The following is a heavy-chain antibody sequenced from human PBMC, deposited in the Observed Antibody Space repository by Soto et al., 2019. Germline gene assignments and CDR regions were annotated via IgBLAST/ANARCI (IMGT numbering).Heavy chain of an antibody. Sequence: GGSLRLSCAASGFTFSNYAMNWVRQAPGKGLEWVSGISGSGGSTYYADSVKGRFTISRDNSKNTLYLQMNSLRAEDTAVYYCAKLRGYDSSSFPDYWGQVTLVTVSS. CDR1: GFTFSNYA. CDR3: AKLRGYDSSSFPDY. J-gene: IGHJ4*02. D-gene: IGHD3-22*01. V-gene: IGHV3-23*01. CDR2: ISGSGGST.